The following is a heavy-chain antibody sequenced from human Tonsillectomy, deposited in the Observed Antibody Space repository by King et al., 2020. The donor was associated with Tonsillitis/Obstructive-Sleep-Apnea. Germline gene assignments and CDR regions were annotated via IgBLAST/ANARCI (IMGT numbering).Heavy chain of an antibody. V-gene: IGHV5-51*01. Sequence: QLVQSGAEVKKPGESLKISCKGSGYSFTTYWIGWVRQMPGKGLEWMGIIYPGDSDIRYSPSFQGQVTFSADKSISTAYLQWTSLKASDTAMFYCARIPSYGSGNYYFAFWGQGTLVTVTS. CDR1: GYSFTTYW. D-gene: IGHD3-10*01. J-gene: IGHJ4*02. CDR2: IYPGDSDI. CDR3: ARIPSYGSGNYYFAF.